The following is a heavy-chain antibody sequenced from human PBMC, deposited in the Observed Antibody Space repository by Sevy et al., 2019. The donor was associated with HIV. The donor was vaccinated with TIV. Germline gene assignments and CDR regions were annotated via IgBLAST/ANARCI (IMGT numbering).Heavy chain of an antibody. J-gene: IGHJ6*02. CDR2: ISSSGSSA. Sequence: GGSLRLSCSASGFTFSGSALHWVRQAPGKGLEYVSVISSSGSSAYYAESVRGRFTISRDNSKNTLYLQMRSLRADDTAVYYCVKDSIFYDSSSGYRPFYYYGMDVWGQGTSVTVSS. CDR1: GFTFSGSA. V-gene: IGHV3-64D*09. CDR3: VKDSIFYDSSSGYRPFYYYGMDV. D-gene: IGHD3-3*01.